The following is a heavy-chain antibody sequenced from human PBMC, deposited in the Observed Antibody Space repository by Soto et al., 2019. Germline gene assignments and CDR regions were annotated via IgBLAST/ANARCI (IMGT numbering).Heavy chain of an antibody. V-gene: IGHV4-39*01. D-gene: IGHD2-15*01. J-gene: IGHJ4*02. CDR3: ASLGGSCYSCLDY. CDR1: GGSISSSSYY. Sequence: SETLSLTCTVSGGSISSSSYYWGWIRQPPGKGLEWIGSIYYSGSTYYNPSLKSRVTISVDTSKNQFSLKLSSVTAADTAVYYCASLGGSCYSCLDYWGQGTLVTISS. CDR2: IYYSGST.